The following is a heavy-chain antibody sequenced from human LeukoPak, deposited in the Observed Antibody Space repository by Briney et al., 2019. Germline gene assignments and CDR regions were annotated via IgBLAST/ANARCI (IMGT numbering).Heavy chain of an antibody. V-gene: IGHV3-30-3*01. CDR1: GFTFSSYA. D-gene: IGHD6-6*01. CDR2: ISYDGSNK. CDR3: ARESISYPGALGY. J-gene: IGHJ4*02. Sequence: GGSLRLSCAASGFTFSSYAMHWVRQAPGKGLEWVAVISYDGSNKYYADSVKGRFTISRDNSKNTLYLQMNSLRAEDTAVYYCARESISYPGALGYWGQGTLVTVSS.